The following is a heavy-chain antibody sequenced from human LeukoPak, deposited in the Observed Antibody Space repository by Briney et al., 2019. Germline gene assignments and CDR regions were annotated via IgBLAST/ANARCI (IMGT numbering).Heavy chain of an antibody. J-gene: IGHJ6*02. CDR1: GFTFSSYG. CDR3: AKHLRATNTYYFYGLDV. Sequence: GGSLRLSCAASGFTFSSYGMHWVRQAPGKGLEWVSAINYNGDSTDYADSVKGRFTISRDNAKNSLFLEMSSLRPEDTALYYCAKHLRATNTYYFYGLDVWGQGTTVTVSS. D-gene: IGHD2-21*01. V-gene: IGHV3-NL1*01. CDR2: INYNGDST.